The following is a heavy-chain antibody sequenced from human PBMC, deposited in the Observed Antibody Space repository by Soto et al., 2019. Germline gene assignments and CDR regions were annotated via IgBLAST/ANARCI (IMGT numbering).Heavy chain of an antibody. Sequence: SVKVSCKASGGTFSSYAISWVRQAPGQGLEWMGGIIPIFGTANYAQKFQGRVTITADESTSTAYMELSSLRSEDTAVYYCARADYGSGSYTYYYYGMDVWGKGTTVTVSS. J-gene: IGHJ6*04. D-gene: IGHD3-10*01. V-gene: IGHV1-69*13. CDR2: IIPIFGTA. CDR3: ARADYGSGSYTYYYYGMDV. CDR1: GGTFSSYA.